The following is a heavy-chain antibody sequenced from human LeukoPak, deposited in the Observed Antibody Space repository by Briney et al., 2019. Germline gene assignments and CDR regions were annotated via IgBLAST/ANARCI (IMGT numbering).Heavy chain of an antibody. Sequence: GGSLRLSCAASGFTFSSYAMSWVRQAPGKGLEWVSAISGSGGSTYYADSVKGRFTISRDNAKNSLYLQMNSLRAEDTAVYYCARDGGDFWSGYYYYYYYMDVWGKGTTVTVSS. V-gene: IGHV3-23*01. CDR1: GFTFSSYA. CDR2: ISGSGGST. CDR3: ARDGGDFWSGYYYYYYYMDV. J-gene: IGHJ6*03. D-gene: IGHD3-3*01.